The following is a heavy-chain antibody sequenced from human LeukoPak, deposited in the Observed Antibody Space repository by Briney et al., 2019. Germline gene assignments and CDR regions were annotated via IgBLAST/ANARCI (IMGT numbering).Heavy chain of an antibody. CDR2: ISGSGGST. J-gene: IGHJ4*02. CDR1: GFTFSSYA. D-gene: IGHD3-16*02. CDR3: AKELYDYVWGSYRYFGY. Sequence: GGSLRLSCAASGFTFSSYAMSWVRQAPGKGPEWVSAISGSGGSTYYADSVKGRFTISRDNSKNTLYLQMNSLRAEDTAVYYCAKELYDYVWGSYRYFGYWGQGTLVTVSS. V-gene: IGHV3-23*01.